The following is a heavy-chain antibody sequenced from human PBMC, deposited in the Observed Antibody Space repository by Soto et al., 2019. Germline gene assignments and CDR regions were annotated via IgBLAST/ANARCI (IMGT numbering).Heavy chain of an antibody. V-gene: IGHV5-51*01. D-gene: IGHD3-3*01. CDR1: GYSFTSYW. J-gene: IGHJ6*02. CDR3: ARHQFYYDFWGGYYTSVNYYGMDV. Sequence: PGESLKISCKGSGYSFTSYWIGWVRQMPGKGLEWMGIIYPGDSDTRYSPSFQGQVTISADKSISTAYLQWSSLKASDTAMYYCARHQFYYDFWGGYYTSVNYYGMDVWGQGTTVTVSS. CDR2: IYPGDSDT.